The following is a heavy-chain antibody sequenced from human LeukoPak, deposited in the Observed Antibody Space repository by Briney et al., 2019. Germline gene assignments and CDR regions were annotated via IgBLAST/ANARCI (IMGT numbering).Heavy chain of an antibody. D-gene: IGHD3-10*01. CDR1: GYTFTTYD. V-gene: IGHV1-8*01. CDR3: ATRFYYGSGDYYKGYYYYYMDV. Sequence: ASVKVSCKASGYTFTTYDINWVRQATGQGLEWMGWMNPNSGNTGYAQKFQGRVTMTRNTSISTAYMELSSLRSEDTAVYYCATRFYYGSGDYYKGYYYYYMDVWGKGTTVTISS. J-gene: IGHJ6*03. CDR2: MNPNSGNT.